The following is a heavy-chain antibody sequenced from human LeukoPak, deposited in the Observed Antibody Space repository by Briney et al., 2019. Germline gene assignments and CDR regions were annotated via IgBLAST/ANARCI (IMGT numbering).Heavy chain of an antibody. CDR2: ISYDGSNK. V-gene: IGHV3-30*18. CDR3: AKEFGGSYYH. J-gene: IGHJ4*02. D-gene: IGHD1-26*01. Sequence: GRSLRLSCAASGFTFSSYGMHWVRQAPGKGLEWVAVISYDGSNKYYADSVKGRFTISRDNSKNTLYLQMNSPRAEDTAVYYCAKEFGGSYYHWGQGTLVTVSS. CDR1: GFTFSSYG.